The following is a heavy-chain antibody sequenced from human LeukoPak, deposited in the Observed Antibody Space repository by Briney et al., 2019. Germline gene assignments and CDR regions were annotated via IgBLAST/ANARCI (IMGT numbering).Heavy chain of an antibody. Sequence: GGSLRLSCAASGFTVSSNYMSWVRQAPGKGLEWVSVIYSGGSTYYADSVKGRFTISRDNSKNTLYLQMNSLRAEDTAVYYCARDRVGSGWYHFDYWGQGTLVTVSS. D-gene: IGHD6-19*01. CDR2: IYSGGST. CDR3: ARDRVGSGWYHFDY. V-gene: IGHV3-53*01. CDR1: GFTVSSNY. J-gene: IGHJ4*02.